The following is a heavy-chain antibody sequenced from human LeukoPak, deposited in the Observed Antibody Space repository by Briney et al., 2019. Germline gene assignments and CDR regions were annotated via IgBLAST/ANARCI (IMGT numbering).Heavy chain of an antibody. Sequence: GGSLRLSCAASGFTFSSFAMSWVRQAPGKGLEWVSAISGSGGSTYYADSVKGRFSISRDNSKNTLFLQMNSLRADDTAAYYCAKHDMTGYYNFEHWGQGTLVAVSS. V-gene: IGHV3-23*01. CDR2: ISGSGGST. D-gene: IGHD3-9*01. CDR1: GFTFSSFA. CDR3: AKHDMTGYYNFEH. J-gene: IGHJ5*02.